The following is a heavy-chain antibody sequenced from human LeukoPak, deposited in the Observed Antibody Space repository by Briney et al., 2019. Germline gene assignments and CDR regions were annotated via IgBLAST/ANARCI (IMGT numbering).Heavy chain of an antibody. CDR2: ISSSSSYI. J-gene: IGHJ4*02. V-gene: IGHV3-21*03. CDR1: GFTFSSHS. D-gene: IGHD3-10*01. CDR3: TTDFQYYGSAY. Sequence: GGSLRLSCAASGFTFSSHSMNWVRQAPGKGLEWVSSISSSSSYIYYADSVKGRFTISRDNAKNSLYLQMNSLKTEDTAVYYCTTDFQYYGSAYWGQGTLVTVSS.